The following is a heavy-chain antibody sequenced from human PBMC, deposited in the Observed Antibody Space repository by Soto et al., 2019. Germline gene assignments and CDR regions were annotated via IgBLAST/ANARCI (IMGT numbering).Heavy chain of an antibody. Sequence: SVKVSCKASGGSFTYTLSWVRQAPGQGLEWMGGIIPIFGTTNYAQKFQGRVTITADESTKTAYMELSTLRSEDTAVYYCARLHSHGTYGMDVWGQGKTVTVSS. V-gene: IGHV1-69*13. CDR2: IIPIFGTT. J-gene: IGHJ6*02. D-gene: IGHD5-18*01. CDR1: GGSFTYT. CDR3: ARLHSHGTYGMDV.